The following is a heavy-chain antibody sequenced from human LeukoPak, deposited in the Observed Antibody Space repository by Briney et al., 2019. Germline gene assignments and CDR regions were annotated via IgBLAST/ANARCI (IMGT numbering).Heavy chain of an antibody. V-gene: IGHV3-64*01. D-gene: IGHD6-19*01. J-gene: IGHJ4*02. CDR3: ARDSVVAGTGFDY. CDR1: GFTFSSYA. Sequence: GGSLRLSCTASGFTFSSYAMHWVRQAPGKGLEYVSAISSNGGSTYYANSVKGRFTIFRDNSKNTLYLQMASLRAQDMAVYYCARDSVVAGTGFDYWGQGTLVTVSS. CDR2: ISSNGGST.